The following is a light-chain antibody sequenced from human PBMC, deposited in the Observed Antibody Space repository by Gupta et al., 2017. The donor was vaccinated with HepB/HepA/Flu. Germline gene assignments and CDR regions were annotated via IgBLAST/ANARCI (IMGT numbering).Light chain of an antibody. CDR3: LRSYSTRPT. V-gene: IGKV1-39*01. J-gene: IGKJ3*01. Sequence: DTQMSHSPSSLSASVGDRVTITCRASQSISSYLNWYQQKPGKAPKLLIYAASSLQSGVPSRFSGSGSGTDFTLTISSLQPEDFATYYCLRSYSTRPTF. CDR1: QSISSY. CDR2: AAS.